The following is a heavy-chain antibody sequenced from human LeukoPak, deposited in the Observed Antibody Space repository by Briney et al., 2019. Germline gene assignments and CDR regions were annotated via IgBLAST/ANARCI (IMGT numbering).Heavy chain of an antibody. J-gene: IGHJ4*02. CDR2: IHHSGST. D-gene: IGHD1-14*01. V-gene: IGHV4-39*01. CDR1: GGSINSPAYY. CDR3: RKPDPPKPSSLAS. Sequence: KPSETLSLTCTVSGGSINSPAYYWGWIRQPPGKGLEWIGAIHHSGSTYYNVSLKSRATISIDMSRNEFSLKLTSVTAADTAVYVCRKPDPPKPSSLASGAQGTLVTVS.